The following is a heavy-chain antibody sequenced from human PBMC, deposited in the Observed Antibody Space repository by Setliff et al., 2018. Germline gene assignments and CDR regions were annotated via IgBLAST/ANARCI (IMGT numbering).Heavy chain of an antibody. CDR1: GFTFSSYG. J-gene: IGHJ6*02. CDR2: IWYDGSNK. CDR3: AKGPSGYYYDSNGYYGLGMDV. D-gene: IGHD3-22*01. V-gene: IGHV3-33*08. Sequence: LSLTCAASGFTFSSYGMHWVRQAPGKGLEWVAVIWYDGSNKYYADSVKGRFTISRDNSKNTLYLQMNSLRAEDTAVYYCAKGPSGYYYDSNGYYGLGMDVWGQGTTVTVSS.